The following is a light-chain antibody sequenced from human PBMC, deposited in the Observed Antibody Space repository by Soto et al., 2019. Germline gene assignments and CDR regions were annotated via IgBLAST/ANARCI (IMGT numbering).Light chain of an antibody. CDR2: YDS. V-gene: IGLV3-21*04. Sequence: SSELTQPPSESVAPGKTARITCGGDNIGSKSVHWYQQKPGQAPVLVINYDSDRPSGIPARFSGSKSGHTATLTISRVEAGDEAVYYCQVWDSSGDHRVVFGGGTKLTVL. CDR1: NIGSKS. CDR3: QVWDSSGDHRVV. J-gene: IGLJ2*01.